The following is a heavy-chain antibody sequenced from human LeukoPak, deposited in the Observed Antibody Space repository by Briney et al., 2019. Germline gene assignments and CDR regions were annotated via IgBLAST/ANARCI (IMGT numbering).Heavy chain of an antibody. CDR3: ARHIVGATQHFDS. V-gene: IGHV4-39*01. CDR2: IYYSGST. D-gene: IGHD1-26*01. Sequence: SSETLSLTCTVSGGSISSSSYYWGWIRQPPGKGLEWIGSIYYSGSTYYNPSLKSRVTISVDTSKNQFSLKLSSVTAADTAVYYCARHIVGATQHFDSWGQGTLVTVSS. J-gene: IGHJ4*02. CDR1: GGSISSSSYY.